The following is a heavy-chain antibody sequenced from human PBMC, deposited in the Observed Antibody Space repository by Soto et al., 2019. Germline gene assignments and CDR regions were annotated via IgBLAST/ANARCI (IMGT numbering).Heavy chain of an antibody. D-gene: IGHD2-21*02. J-gene: IGHJ4*02. V-gene: IGHV4-39*01. CDR3: ARQRTTVVTQAYFDH. Sequence: SETLSLTCIVSGESISSSSYYWGWIRQPPGKGLEWIGSIYYSGRTYYNPSFKSRVTISIDTSKNQSSLKLSSVTATDTAVYYCARQRTTVVTQAYFDHWGQGALVTVSS. CDR2: IYYSGRT. CDR1: GESISSSSYY.